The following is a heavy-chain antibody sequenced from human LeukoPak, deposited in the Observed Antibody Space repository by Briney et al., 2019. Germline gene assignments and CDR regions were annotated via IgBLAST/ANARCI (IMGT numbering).Heavy chain of an antibody. CDR3: AREGYSSSRLDY. D-gene: IGHD6-13*01. Sequence: SETLSLTCTVSGGSISSSSYCWGWIRQPPGKGLEWIGSIYYSGSTYYNPSLKSRVTISVDTSKNQFSLKLSSVTAADTAVYYCAREGYSSSRLDYWGQGTLVTVSS. V-gene: IGHV4-39*07. J-gene: IGHJ4*02. CDR1: GGSISSSSYC. CDR2: IYYSGST.